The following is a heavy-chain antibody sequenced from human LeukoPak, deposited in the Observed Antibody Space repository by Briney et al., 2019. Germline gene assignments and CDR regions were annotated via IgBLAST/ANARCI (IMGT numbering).Heavy chain of an antibody. J-gene: IGHJ4*02. D-gene: IGHD3-10*01. CDR2: INPSCGST. V-gene: IGHV1-46*01. CDR1: GYTFTSYY. CDR3: ARTVRGVPLDY. Sequence: ASVKVSFKASGYTFTSYYMHWVRQAPGQGLEWMGKINPSCGSTSYAQKFQGRVTMTSDTSTSTVYMELSSLRSEDTAVYYCARTVRGVPLDYWGQGTLVTVSS.